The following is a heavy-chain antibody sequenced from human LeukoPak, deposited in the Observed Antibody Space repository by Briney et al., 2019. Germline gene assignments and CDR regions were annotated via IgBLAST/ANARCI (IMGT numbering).Heavy chain of an antibody. V-gene: IGHV1-8*02. D-gene: IGHD2-15*01. J-gene: IGHJ5*02. Sequence: ASVKVSCKASGGTFSSYDINWVRQATGQGLEWMGWMNPNSGDTGYAQKFQGRVTMTRNTSISTAYMELSSLRSEDTAVYYRARGVSIGYCSGGSCYVPVYRGENWFDPWGQGTLVTVSS. CDR2: MNPNSGDT. CDR1: GGTFSSYD. CDR3: ARGVSIGYCSGGSCYVPVYRGENWFDP.